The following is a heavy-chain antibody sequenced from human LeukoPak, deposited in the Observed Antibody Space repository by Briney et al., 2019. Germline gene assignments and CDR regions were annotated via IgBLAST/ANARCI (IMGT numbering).Heavy chain of an antibody. Sequence: KSSETLSLTCTVSGDSISSETYHWGWIRQPPGQGLQRIGSIYYAGSTYYNPSLKSRVSISVDTSKDQFSLKLFPVTAADTAVYYCARSGWPMGGFDPWGQGILVTVSS. J-gene: IGHJ5*02. V-gene: IGHV4-39*01. CDR2: IYYAGST. D-gene: IGHD3-10*01. CDR3: ARSGWPMGGFDP. CDR1: GDSISSETYH.